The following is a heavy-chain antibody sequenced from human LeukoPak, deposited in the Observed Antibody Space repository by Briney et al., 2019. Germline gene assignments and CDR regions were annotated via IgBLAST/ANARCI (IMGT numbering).Heavy chain of an antibody. CDR2: ISYDGSNK. J-gene: IGHJ4*02. Sequence: GRSLRLSCAASGFTFSNYAMHWVRQAPGKGLEWVAVISYDGSNKYYADSVTGRFTISRDNSENTLYLQMNSLRTEDTAVYNCARDNGVTMVRGVVIMGLEWHDYYFDYWGQGTLVTVSS. CDR3: ARDNGVTMVRGVVIMGLEWHDYYFDY. D-gene: IGHD3-10*01. CDR1: GFTFSNYA. V-gene: IGHV3-30*04.